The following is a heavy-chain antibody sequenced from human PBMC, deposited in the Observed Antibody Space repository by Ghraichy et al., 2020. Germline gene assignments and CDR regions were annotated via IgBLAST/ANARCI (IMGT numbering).Heavy chain of an antibody. D-gene: IGHD6-19*01. CDR2: IYYSGST. CDR3: ARQGGAARGWGNWFDP. V-gene: IGHV4-39*01. CDR1: GGSISSSSYY. J-gene: IGHJ5*02. Sequence: GSLRLSCTVSGGSISSSSYYWGWIRQPPGKGLEWIGSIYYSGSTYYNPSLKSRVTISVDTSKNQFSLKLSSVTAADTAVYYCARQGGAARGWGNWFDPWGQGTLVTVSS.